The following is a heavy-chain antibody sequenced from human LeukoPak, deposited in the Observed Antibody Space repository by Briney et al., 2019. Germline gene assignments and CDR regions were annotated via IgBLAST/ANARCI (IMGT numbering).Heavy chain of an antibody. D-gene: IGHD1-7*01. CDR3: ARGLNWNYYFDY. V-gene: IGHV4-59*01. J-gene: IGHJ4*02. CDR2: IYYSGST. Sequence: PSETLSLTCTVSGGSISSYYRSWIRQPPGKGLEWIGYIYYSGSTNYNPSLKSRVTISVDTSKNQFSLKLSSVTAADTAVYYCARGLNWNYYFDYWGQGTLVTVTS. CDR1: GGSISSYY.